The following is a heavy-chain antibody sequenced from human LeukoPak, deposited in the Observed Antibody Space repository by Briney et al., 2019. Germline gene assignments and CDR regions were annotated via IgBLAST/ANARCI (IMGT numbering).Heavy chain of an antibody. J-gene: IGHJ4*02. CDR3: ARGSWRLVRGAASFES. V-gene: IGHV3-48*02. D-gene: IGHD3-10*01. Sequence: GGSLRLSCAASGFSFSSYSMNWVRQAPGKGLEWVSYISSSSSTIYYADSVKGRFTISRDNAKNSPYLQMNSLRDEDTAVYYCARGSWRLVRGAASFESWGQGTLVTVSS. CDR1: GFSFSSYS. CDR2: ISSSSSTI.